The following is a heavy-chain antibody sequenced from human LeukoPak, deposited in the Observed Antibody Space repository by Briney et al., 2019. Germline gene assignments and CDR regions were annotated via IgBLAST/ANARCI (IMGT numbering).Heavy chain of an antibody. CDR1: GFTFSDHY. Sequence: GGSLRLSCAVSGFTFSDHYMDWVRQAPGKGLEWVGRSRNRAKGHTTDYAASVKGRFTISRDDSKSTLYLQMNSLETEDTAVYYCSRDATGDHWGQGTLVSVSS. CDR2: SRNRAKGHTT. J-gene: IGHJ4*02. CDR3: SRDATGDH. V-gene: IGHV3-72*01.